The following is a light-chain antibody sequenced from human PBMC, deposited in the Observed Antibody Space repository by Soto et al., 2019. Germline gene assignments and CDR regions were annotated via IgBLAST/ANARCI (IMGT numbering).Light chain of an antibody. CDR2: DVI. V-gene: IGLV2-14*01. CDR3: SSYTTSSTVL. CDR1: SSDVGAYNH. J-gene: IGLJ2*01. Sequence: QPVLTQSASVSGSPGQSITFSCTGTSSDVGAYNHVSWYQQHPGKAPKLMIYDVINRPSGVSNRFSGSKSGNTASLTISGLQAEDEADYYCSSYTTSSTVLFGGGTKLTVL.